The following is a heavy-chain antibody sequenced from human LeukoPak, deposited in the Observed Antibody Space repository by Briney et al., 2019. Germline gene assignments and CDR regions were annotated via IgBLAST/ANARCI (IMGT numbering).Heavy chain of an antibody. Sequence: GESLKISCKGSGYSFTSYWIGWVRQMPGKGLEWMGIIYPGDSDTRYSPSFQGQVTISADKSISTAYLQWSSLKASDTAMYYCARGGKAPHYYYYMDVWGKGTTVTVSS. J-gene: IGHJ6*03. CDR2: IYPGDSDT. CDR3: ARGGKAPHYYYYMDV. D-gene: IGHD1-26*01. CDR1: GYSFTSYW. V-gene: IGHV5-51*01.